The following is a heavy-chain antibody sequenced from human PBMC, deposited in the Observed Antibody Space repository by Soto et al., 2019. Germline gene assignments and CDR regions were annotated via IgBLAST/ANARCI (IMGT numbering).Heavy chain of an antibody. V-gene: IGHV5-51*01. Sequence: GESLKIFCKASGYIFIDCWIGWVRQMPGKGLEWMGIVYPRDSHTRYSPSFQGQFTISADRSTGTAFLRWRSLKASDTALYYCARPPLPGYSIHFNSWGQGTLVTVSS. CDR2: VYPRDSHT. CDR3: ARPPLPGYSIHFNS. CDR1: GYIFIDCW. D-gene: IGHD2-15*01. J-gene: IGHJ4*02.